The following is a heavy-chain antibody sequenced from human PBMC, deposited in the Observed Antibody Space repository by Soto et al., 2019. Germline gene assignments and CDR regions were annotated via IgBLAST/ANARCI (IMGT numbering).Heavy chain of an antibody. V-gene: IGHV3-7*01. CDR1: GFALNIFW. D-gene: IGHD1-1*01. CDR3: ARDGPTTLLGQSYQF. CDR2: MNQDGSEK. Sequence: EVHLVESGGGLVQPGDSLSLSCAASGFALNIFWMSWIRQAPGKGLEWVANMNQDGSEKYYVDSVKGRFRISRDNAKNSGYLQMDGLSVEDTAVYYCARDGPTTLLGQSYQFWGQGTLVTVSA. J-gene: IGHJ1*01.